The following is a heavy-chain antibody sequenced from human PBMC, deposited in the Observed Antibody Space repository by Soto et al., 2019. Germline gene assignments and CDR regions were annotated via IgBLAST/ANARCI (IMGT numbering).Heavy chain of an antibody. J-gene: IGHJ4*02. CDR1: GGSISSYY. V-gene: IGHV4-59*08. Sequence: SETLSLTCTVSGGSISSYYWSWIRQPPGKGLEWIGYIYYSGSTNYNPSLKSRVTISVDTSKNQFSLKLSSVTAADTAVYYCARHNDGSSWPDYWGQGTLVTVSS. D-gene: IGHD6-13*01. CDR3: ARHNDGSSWPDY. CDR2: IYYSGST.